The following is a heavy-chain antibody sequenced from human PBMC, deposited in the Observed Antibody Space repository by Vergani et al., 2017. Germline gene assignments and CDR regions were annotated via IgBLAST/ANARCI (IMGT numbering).Heavy chain of an antibody. CDR3: ARDFVYYYDSSGYYPTYYYYYGMDV. Sequence: QVQLVQSGAEVKKPGASVKVSCKASGYTFTGYYMHWVRQAPGQGLEWMGWINPNSGGTNYAQKFQGRVTMTRDTSISTAYMELSRLRSDDTAVYYCARDFVYYYDSSGYYPTYYYYYGMDVWGQGTMVTVSS. D-gene: IGHD3-22*01. CDR2: INPNSGGT. J-gene: IGHJ6*02. CDR1: GYTFTGYY. V-gene: IGHV1-2*02.